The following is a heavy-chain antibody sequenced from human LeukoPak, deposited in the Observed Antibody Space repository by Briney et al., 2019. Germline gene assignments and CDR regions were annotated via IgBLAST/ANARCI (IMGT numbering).Heavy chain of an antibody. D-gene: IGHD2-2*01. CDR1: GYTFTSYG. Sequence: ASVKVPCKASGYTFTSYGISWVRQAPGQGLEWMGWISAYNGNTNYAQKLQGRVTMTTDTSTSTAYMELRSLRSDDTAVYYCARDPSGYCSSTSCSPRFDYWGQGTLVTVSS. CDR2: ISAYNGNT. J-gene: IGHJ4*02. V-gene: IGHV1-18*01. CDR3: ARDPSGYCSSTSCSPRFDY.